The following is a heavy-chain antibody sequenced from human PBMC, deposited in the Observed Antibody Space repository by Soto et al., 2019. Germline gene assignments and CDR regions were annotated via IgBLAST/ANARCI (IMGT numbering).Heavy chain of an antibody. V-gene: IGHV3-23*01. D-gene: IGHD2-8*01. J-gene: IGHJ4*02. CDR1: GFTFSTYA. CDR3: ARTWQGDY. Sequence: EVQLLESGGGLVQPGGSLRLSCAASGFTFSTYAMNWVRQAPGKGLEWVSAISGGGGSTYYAASVKGRFTISRDNSKNTLFLQMNSVRAEDTALYYCARTWQGDYWGQGTLVTVSS. CDR2: ISGGGGST.